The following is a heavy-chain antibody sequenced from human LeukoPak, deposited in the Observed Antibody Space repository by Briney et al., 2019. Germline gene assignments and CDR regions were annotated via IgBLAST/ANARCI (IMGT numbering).Heavy chain of an antibody. J-gene: IGHJ4*02. CDR1: GASINSSSYY. CDR3: ARAGSHGNSGYDY. CDR2: ISSSSSTM. Sequence: ASETLSLTCTVSGASINSSSYYWGWVRQAPGKGLEWVSYISSSSSTMYYPDSVRGRFTISRDNAKNSLYLQMNSLRAEDTAVYYCARAGSHGNSGYDYWGQGTLVTVSS. V-gene: IGHV3-48*04. D-gene: IGHD5-12*01.